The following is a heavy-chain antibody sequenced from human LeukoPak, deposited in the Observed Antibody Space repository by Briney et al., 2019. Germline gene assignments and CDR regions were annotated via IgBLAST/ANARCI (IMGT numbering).Heavy chain of an antibody. CDR3: ATTRPAVAGSANWFDP. J-gene: IGHJ5*02. CDR2: INHSGST. V-gene: IGHV4-34*01. CDR1: GGSFSGYY. Sequence: SETLSPTCAVYGGSFSGYYWSWIRQPPGKGLEWIGEINHSGSTNYNPSLKSRVTISVDTSKNQFSLKLSSVTAADTAVYYCATTRPAVAGSANWFDPWGQGTLVTVSS. D-gene: IGHD6-19*01.